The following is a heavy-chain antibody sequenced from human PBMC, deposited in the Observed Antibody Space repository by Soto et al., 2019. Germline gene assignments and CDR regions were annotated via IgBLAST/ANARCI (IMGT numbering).Heavy chain of an antibody. J-gene: IGHJ4*02. Sequence: PSETLSLTCNVSGGSISSGGYYWSWIRQHPGKGLEWIGYIYYSGSTYYNPSLKSRVAISVDSSKNQFSLNLSSVTAADTAVYYCARVGSSGYYYQGDFDYWGQGTLVTVSS. V-gene: IGHV4-31*03. D-gene: IGHD3-22*01. CDR3: ARVGSSGYYYQGDFDY. CDR2: IYYSGST. CDR1: GGSISSGGYY.